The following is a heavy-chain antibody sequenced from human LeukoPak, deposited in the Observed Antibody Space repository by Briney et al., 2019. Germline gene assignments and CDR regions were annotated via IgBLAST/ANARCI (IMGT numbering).Heavy chain of an antibody. D-gene: IGHD1-26*01. Sequence: ASVKVSCKASGYTFTSYYMHWVRQAPGQGLEWTGLINPTGGSTGYAQKFQGRVTMTRDMSTSTDYMELSSLRSEDTATYYCARDNSVGDNAWWFDPWGQGTLVTVSS. CDR3: ARDNSVGDNAWWFDP. CDR1: GYTFTSYY. V-gene: IGHV1-46*01. J-gene: IGHJ5*02. CDR2: INPTGGST.